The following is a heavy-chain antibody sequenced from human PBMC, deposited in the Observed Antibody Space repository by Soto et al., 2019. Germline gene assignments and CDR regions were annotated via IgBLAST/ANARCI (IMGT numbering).Heavy chain of an antibody. CDR3: ARGDCGGGSCYFDY. V-gene: IGHV3-72*01. CDR2: IRNKTKGYTT. D-gene: IGHD2-15*01. CDR1: GFIFSDDY. J-gene: IGHJ4*02. Sequence: EVQLVESGGGLVQPGGSLRLSCAASGFIFSDDYMDWVRQAPGKGLEWVGRIRNKTKGYTTDYAASVRGRFTIPRDDSKNSVYLQMNSLKTEDTAVYYCARGDCGGGSCYFDYWGQGTLATVSS.